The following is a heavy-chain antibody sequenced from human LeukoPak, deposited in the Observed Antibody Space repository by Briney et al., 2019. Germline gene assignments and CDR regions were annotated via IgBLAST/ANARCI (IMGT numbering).Heavy chain of an antibody. CDR1: GFIFSSYA. Sequence: GRSLRPSCAASGFIFSSYAMHWVRQAPGKGLEWVAILSYDGNNKYYADSVKGRFTISRDNSKNALYLQMNSLRAEDTAVYYCARDKDYVRYYYMDVWGKGTTVTVSS. CDR3: ARDKDYVRYYYMDV. CDR2: LSYDGNNK. V-gene: IGHV3-30*04. D-gene: IGHD3-16*01. J-gene: IGHJ6*03.